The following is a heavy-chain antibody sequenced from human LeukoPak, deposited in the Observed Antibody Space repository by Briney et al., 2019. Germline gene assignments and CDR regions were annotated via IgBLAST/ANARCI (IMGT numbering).Heavy chain of an antibody. CDR3: ARPNITSYYDSRGYDAFDV. Sequence: GASLKISGQGSGYMFNAYWIAWVRQLPGKGLEWMGIIYPDDSDTRYSPSFQGQVTISADKSVRTAYLQWSSLKASDTAMYYCARPNITSYYDSRGYDAFDVWGQGTMVTVSS. V-gene: IGHV5-51*01. CDR1: GYMFNAYW. D-gene: IGHD3-22*01. J-gene: IGHJ3*01. CDR2: IYPDDSDT.